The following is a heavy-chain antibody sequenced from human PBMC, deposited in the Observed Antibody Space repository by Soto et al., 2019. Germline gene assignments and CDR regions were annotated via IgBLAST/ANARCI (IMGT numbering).Heavy chain of an antibody. D-gene: IGHD2-15*01. Sequence: LSLTCTVSGGSISSGGYYWSWIRQHPGKGLEWIGYIYYSGSTSYNPSLKSRVTISVDTSKNQFSLKLSSVTAADTAVYYCASHCSGGSCYPGYFDYWGQGTLVTVSS. CDR1: GGSISSGGYY. CDR2: IYYSGST. CDR3: ASHCSGGSCYPGYFDY. V-gene: IGHV4-31*03. J-gene: IGHJ4*02.